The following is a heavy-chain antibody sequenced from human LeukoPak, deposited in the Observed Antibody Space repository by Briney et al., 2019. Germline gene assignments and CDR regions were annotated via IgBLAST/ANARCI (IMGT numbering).Heavy chain of an antibody. Sequence: SETLSLTCAVYGGSFSGYYWSWIRQPPGKGLEWIGEINHSGSTNYNPSLKSRVTISVDTSKNQFSLKLSSVTAADTAVYYCARGLYYDFWSGYSTAFDFWGQGTMVTVSS. V-gene: IGHV4-34*01. J-gene: IGHJ3*01. CDR3: ARGLYYDFWSGYSTAFDF. CDR1: GGSFSGYY. CDR2: INHSGST. D-gene: IGHD3-3*01.